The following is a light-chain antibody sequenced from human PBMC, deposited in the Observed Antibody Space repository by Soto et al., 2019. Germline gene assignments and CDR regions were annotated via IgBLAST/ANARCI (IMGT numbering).Light chain of an antibody. CDR2: RNN. CDR3: AAWDESLGGFYV. J-gene: IGLJ1*01. CDR1: SSNIGSNY. Sequence: QSVLTQPPSASGTPGQRVTISCSGSSSNIGSNYVYWYQDLPGTAPKLLIYRNNQRPSGVPDRFSGSKSGTSASLAISGLRSEDEADYYCAAWDESLGGFYVFGTGTKVTVL. V-gene: IGLV1-47*01.